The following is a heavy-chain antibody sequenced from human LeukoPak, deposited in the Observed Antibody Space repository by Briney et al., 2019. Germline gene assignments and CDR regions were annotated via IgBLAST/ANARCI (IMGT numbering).Heavy chain of an antibody. CDR3: AKDKDTGNGMDV. CDR2: ISYDGSNK. CDR1: GFTSSSYA. Sequence: GRSLRLSCAASGFTSSSYAMHGGRQAPGKGLGWGAGISYDGSNKYYADSVKGRFTISRENSKNTLYLQMNSLSPEDTAVYYCAKDKDTGNGMDVWGQGTTVTVSS. V-gene: IGHV3-30*04. J-gene: IGHJ6*02. D-gene: IGHD5-18*01.